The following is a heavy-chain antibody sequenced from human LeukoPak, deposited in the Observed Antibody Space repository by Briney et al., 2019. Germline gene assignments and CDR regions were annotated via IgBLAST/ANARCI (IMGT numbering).Heavy chain of an antibody. CDR3: AVGPTVALDYGMDV. V-gene: IGHV4-4*07. J-gene: IGHJ6*02. CDR2: IYTSGST. CDR1: GGSISSYY. D-gene: IGHD4-23*01. Sequence: SETLSLTCTVSGGSISSYYWSWIRQPAGKGLEWIGRIYTSGSTNYNPSLKSRVTMSVDTSKNQFSLKLSSVTAADTAVYYCAVGPTVALDYGMDVWGQGTTVTVSS.